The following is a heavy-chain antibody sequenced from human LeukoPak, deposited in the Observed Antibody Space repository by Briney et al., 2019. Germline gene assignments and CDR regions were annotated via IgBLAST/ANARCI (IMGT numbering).Heavy chain of an antibody. CDR3: ARHRSGSYSI. J-gene: IGHJ3*02. CDR2: MYYSGGT. Sequence: SETLSLTCTVSGGSMSSYYWSWIRQPPGKELDWIGCMYYSGGTNYNPSLKTRVTTSVDTSKNQFSLRLSSVTAADTAVYYCARHRSGSYSIWGQGTMVTVSS. V-gene: IGHV4-59*08. CDR1: GGSMSSYY. D-gene: IGHD1-26*01.